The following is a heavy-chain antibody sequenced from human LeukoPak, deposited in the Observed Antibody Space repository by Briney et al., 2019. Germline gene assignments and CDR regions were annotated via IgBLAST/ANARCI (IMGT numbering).Heavy chain of an antibody. CDR1: GGSISSSSYY. CDR3: ASQRVLLWFGELFRDAFDI. D-gene: IGHD3-10*01. CDR2: IYYSGST. J-gene: IGHJ3*02. V-gene: IGHV4-39*01. Sequence: PSETLSLTRTVSGGSISSSSYYWGWIRQPPGKGLEWIGSIYYSGSTYYNPSLKSRVTISVDTSKNQFSLKLSSVTAADTAVYYCASQRVLLWFGELFRDAFDIWGQGTMVTVSS.